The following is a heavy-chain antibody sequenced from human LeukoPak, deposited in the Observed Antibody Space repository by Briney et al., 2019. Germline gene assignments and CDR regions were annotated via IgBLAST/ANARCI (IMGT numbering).Heavy chain of an antibody. D-gene: IGHD3-10*01. CDR1: EDSVSSNSAA. Sequence: SQTLSLTCAISEDSVSSNSAAWNWIRQSPSRGLEWLGRTYYRSKWYNDYAVSVKSRITINPDTSKNQFSLQLNSVTPEDTAVYYCATARFASGSNWFDPWGQGTLVTVSS. CDR2: TYYRSKWYN. V-gene: IGHV6-1*01. CDR3: ATARFASGSNWFDP. J-gene: IGHJ5*02.